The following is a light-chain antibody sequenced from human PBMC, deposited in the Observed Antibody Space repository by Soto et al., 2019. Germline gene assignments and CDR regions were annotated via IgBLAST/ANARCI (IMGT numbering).Light chain of an antibody. CDR1: SSDVGGYKY. J-gene: IGLJ1*01. Sequence: QSALTQPRSVSGSPGQSVTISCTGTSSDVGGYKYVSWYQQHPGKAPKLMIYDVSKRPSGVPDRFSGSKSGNTASLTISGLQAEDEADYYCCSDADLGVFGTGTKVTVL. V-gene: IGLV2-11*01. CDR3: CSDADLGV. CDR2: DVS.